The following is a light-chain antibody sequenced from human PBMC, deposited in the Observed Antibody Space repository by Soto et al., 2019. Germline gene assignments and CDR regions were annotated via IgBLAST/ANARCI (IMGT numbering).Light chain of an antibody. J-gene: IGLJ1*01. CDR3: CSYAGSNIPLI. CDR1: NSDVGNYNF. CDR2: EVS. V-gene: IGLV2-23*02. Sequence: QSVLTQPASVSGSPGQSITVSCTGTNSDVGNYNFVSWYQQHPGKAPKLMIYEVSKRPSGVSNRFSGSKSGNTASLTISGLQTEEDADYYFCSYAGSNIPLIFGTGTKLTVL.